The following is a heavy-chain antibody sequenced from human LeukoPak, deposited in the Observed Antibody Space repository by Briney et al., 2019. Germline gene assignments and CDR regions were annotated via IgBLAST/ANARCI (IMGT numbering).Heavy chain of an antibody. CDR3: TRGSAIASSD. D-gene: IGHD3-3*02. J-gene: IGHJ1*01. CDR1: GFTFSSYW. V-gene: IGHV3-74*01. Sequence: GGSLRLSCAASGFTFSSYWMHWVRQAAGKGLVWVSRITTDGRSTSYADSVKGRFTMSRDNAKNTLYLQMNSLRAEDTAVYYCTRGSAIASSDWGQGTLVTVSS. CDR2: ITTDGRST.